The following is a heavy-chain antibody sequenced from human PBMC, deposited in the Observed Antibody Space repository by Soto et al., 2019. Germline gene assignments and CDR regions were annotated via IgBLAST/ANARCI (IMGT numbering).Heavy chain of an antibody. CDR3: ARGVITIRGVMIKRLYYFDS. V-gene: IGHV4-34*01. Sequence: SETLSLTCDVYGGSFSDYFWTWIRRPPGKGPEWIGEIHRSGTTNYSPSLRSRVAISVDTSKNQFSLKLSSVTAADTAVYYCARGVITIRGVMIKRLYYFDSWGQGTLVTVSS. CDR2: IHRSGTT. J-gene: IGHJ4*02. CDR1: GGSFSDYF. D-gene: IGHD3-16*01.